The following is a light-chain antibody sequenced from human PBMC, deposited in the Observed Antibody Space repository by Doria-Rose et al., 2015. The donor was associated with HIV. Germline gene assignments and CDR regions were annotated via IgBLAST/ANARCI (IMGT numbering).Light chain of an antibody. V-gene: IGKV3-20*01. CDR3: HQYASSRT. CDR2: GAS. J-gene: IGKJ1*01. CDR1: QSVSANY. Sequence: EIVLTQSPGTLSLSPGERATLSCRASQSVSANYLAWYQQRPGQSPRLLIYGASSMATDIPDRFSGSRSGTDFTLTISRLEPEDFAVYYCHQYASSRTFGQGTKVEIK.